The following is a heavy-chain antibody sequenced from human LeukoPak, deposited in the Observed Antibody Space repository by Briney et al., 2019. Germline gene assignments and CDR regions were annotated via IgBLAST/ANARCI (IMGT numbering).Heavy chain of an antibody. CDR3: ATSAFGYCSSTSCYAPDY. CDR2: IYYSGST. V-gene: IGHV4-30-4*01. J-gene: IGHJ4*02. CDR1: GGSISSGDYY. D-gene: IGHD2-2*01. Sequence: SETLSLTCTVSGGSISSGDYYWSWIRQPPGKGLEWIGYIYYSGSTYYNPSLKSRVTISVDTSKNQFSLKLSSVTAADTAVYYCATSAFGYCSSTSCYAPDYWGQGTLVIVSS.